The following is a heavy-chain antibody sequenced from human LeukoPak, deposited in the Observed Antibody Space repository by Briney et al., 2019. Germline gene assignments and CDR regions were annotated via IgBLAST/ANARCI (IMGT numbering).Heavy chain of an antibody. J-gene: IGHJ4*02. V-gene: IGHV3-53*01. CDR2: IYSGGST. CDR1: GFTFSSYW. CDR3: ARGVRGYDYVWGSYRHVHPFDY. Sequence: PGGSLRLSCAASGFTFSSYWMSWVRQAPGKGLEWVSVIYSGGSTYYADSVKGRFTISRDNSKNTLYLQMNSLRAEDTAVYYCARGVRGYDYVWGSYRHVHPFDYWGQGTLVTVSS. D-gene: IGHD3-16*02.